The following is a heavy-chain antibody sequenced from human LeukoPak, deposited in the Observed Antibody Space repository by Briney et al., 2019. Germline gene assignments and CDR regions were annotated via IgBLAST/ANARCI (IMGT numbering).Heavy chain of an antibody. V-gene: IGHV4-39*01. J-gene: IGHJ4*02. CDR3: ARHLRSSGWVKDY. D-gene: IGHD6-19*01. Sequence: PSETLSLTCTVSGGSISSSSYYWGWIRQPPGKGLEWIGSIYYSGSTYYNPSLKSRVTISVDTSKNQFSLKLSSVTAADTAAYYCARHLRSSGWVKDYWGQGTLVTVSS. CDR1: GGSISSSSYY. CDR2: IYYSGST.